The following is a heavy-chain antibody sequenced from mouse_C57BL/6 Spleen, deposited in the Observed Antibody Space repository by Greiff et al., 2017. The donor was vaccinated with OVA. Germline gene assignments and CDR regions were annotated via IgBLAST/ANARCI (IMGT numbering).Heavy chain of an antibody. CDR3: AVTTGAYFDY. Sequence: EVKLVESGGGLVKPGGSLKLSCAASGFTFSDYGMHWVRQAPEKGLEWVAYISSGSSTIYYADTVKGRFTISRDNAKNTLSLQMTSLRSEDTAMYYCAVTTGAYFDYWGQGTTLTVSS. CDR2: ISSGSSTI. V-gene: IGHV5-17*01. CDR1: GFTFSDYG. D-gene: IGHD1-1*01. J-gene: IGHJ2*01.